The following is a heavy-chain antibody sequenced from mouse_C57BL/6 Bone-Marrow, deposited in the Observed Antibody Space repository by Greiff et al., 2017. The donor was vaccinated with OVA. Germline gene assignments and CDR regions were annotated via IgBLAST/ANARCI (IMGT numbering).Heavy chain of an antibody. D-gene: IGHD2-12*01. CDR1: GFTFSDYG. Sequence: EVMLVESGGGLVKPGGSLKLSCAASGFTFSDYGMHWVRQAPEKGLEWVAYISSGSSTIYSADTVKGRFTISRDNAKNTLVLQMTSLRYEATEMCYCARGTTWMDYWGQGTSVTVSS. V-gene: IGHV5-17*01. J-gene: IGHJ4*01. CDR3: ARGTTWMDY. CDR2: ISSGSSTI.